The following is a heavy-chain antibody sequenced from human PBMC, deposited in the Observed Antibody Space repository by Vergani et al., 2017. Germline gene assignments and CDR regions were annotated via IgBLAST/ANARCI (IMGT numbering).Heavy chain of an antibody. D-gene: IGHD3-10*01. CDR1: GGSMSGYY. CDR3: GRVADFYGLGSRLLDL. J-gene: IGHJ5*02. Sequence: QVQLQESGPGLVKPSQTLSLTCSVSGGSMSGYYWSWIRQHPGKELEWIGYMYHSGSTNYNPSLETRVTISGDTSKNQFSLKLNSVTAADTAVYYCGRVADFYGLGSRLLDLWGQGILVTVSS. CDR2: MYHSGST. V-gene: IGHV4-59*01.